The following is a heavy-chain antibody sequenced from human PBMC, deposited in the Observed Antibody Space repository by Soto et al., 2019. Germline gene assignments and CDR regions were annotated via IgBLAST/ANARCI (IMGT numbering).Heavy chain of an antibody. CDR3: ASRGYNYTHYYYGMDV. J-gene: IGHJ6*02. D-gene: IGHD5-12*01. CDR1: GGTFNNYA. CDR2: IIPIFGTA. Sequence: ASVKVSCKASGGTFNNYAINWVRQAPGQGLEWMGGIIPIFGTANYAQKFQGRVTITADESTSTAYMELSSLRSEDTAMYYCASRGYNYTHYYYGMDVWGQGTTVTGSS. V-gene: IGHV1-69*13.